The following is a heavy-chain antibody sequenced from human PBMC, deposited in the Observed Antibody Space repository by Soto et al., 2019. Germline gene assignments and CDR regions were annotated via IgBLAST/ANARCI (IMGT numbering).Heavy chain of an antibody. CDR3: ARAAPRYCSGGSCYSGRDY. D-gene: IGHD2-15*01. CDR1: GYTFPSYA. J-gene: IGHJ4*02. V-gene: IGHV1-3*01. Sequence: ASVKVSCKASGYTFPSYAMHWVLQAPGQRLEWMGWINAGNGNTKYSQKFQGRVTITRDTSASTAYMELSSLRSEDTAVYYCARAAPRYCSGGSCYSGRDYWGQGTLVTVSS. CDR2: INAGNGNT.